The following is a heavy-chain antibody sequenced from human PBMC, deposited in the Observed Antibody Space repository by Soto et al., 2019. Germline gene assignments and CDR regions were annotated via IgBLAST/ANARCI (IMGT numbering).Heavy chain of an antibody. CDR1: GGSISSYY. V-gene: IGHV4-59*08. CDR3: ARHQPPLLRFLEWSNMDV. D-gene: IGHD3-3*01. Sequence: SETLSLTCTVSGGSISSYYWSWIRQPPGKGLKWIGYIYYSGSTNYNPSLKSRVTISVDTSKNQFSLKLSSVTAADTAVYYCARHQPPLLRFLEWSNMDVWGKGTTVTVSS. J-gene: IGHJ6*03. CDR2: IYYSGST.